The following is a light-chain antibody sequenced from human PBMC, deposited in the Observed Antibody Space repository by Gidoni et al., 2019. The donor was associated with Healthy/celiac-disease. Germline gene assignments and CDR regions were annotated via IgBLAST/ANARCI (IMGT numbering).Light chain of an antibody. CDR3: QQYYGTPLT. J-gene: IGKJ3*01. V-gene: IGKV4-1*01. CDR1: QSVLYSSNNKNY. Sequence: DIVMTQSPASLAVSLGERATINCKSSQSVLYSSNNKNYLAWYQQKTGQPPKLLIYWASTRESGVPDRFSGSGSGTDFTLTISSLQAEDVAVYYCQQYYGTPLTFGPGTKVDIK. CDR2: WAS.